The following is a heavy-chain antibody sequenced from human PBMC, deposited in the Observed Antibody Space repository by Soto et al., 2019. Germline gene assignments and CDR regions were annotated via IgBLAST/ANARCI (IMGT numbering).Heavy chain of an antibody. CDR2: ISAYNGNT. D-gene: IGHD4-17*01. CDR1: GYTFTSYG. J-gene: IGHJ5*02. Sequence: ASVKVSCKASGYTFTSYGISWVRQAPGQGLEWMGWISAYNGNTNYAQKFQGRVTMTTDTSTSTAYMELRSLRSDDTAVYYCARENYGDYVFDPWGQGTMVTVSS. CDR3: ARENYGDYVFDP. V-gene: IGHV1-18*04.